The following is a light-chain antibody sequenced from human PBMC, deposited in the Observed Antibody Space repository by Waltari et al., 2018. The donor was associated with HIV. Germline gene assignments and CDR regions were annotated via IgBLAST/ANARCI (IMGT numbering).Light chain of an antibody. CDR3: QQYYSFPAT. V-gene: IGKV4-1*01. CDR1: RSVLYSSKNRNY. Sequence: DIVITQSTDSLAVSLGERATIHCTSARSVLYSSKNRNYLAWYQHKPRQPPKLLISWASTRESGVPDRFSGSGSGTNFTLTISSLQAEDVAFYYCQQYYSFPATFGQGTKVEIK. CDR2: WAS. J-gene: IGKJ1*01.